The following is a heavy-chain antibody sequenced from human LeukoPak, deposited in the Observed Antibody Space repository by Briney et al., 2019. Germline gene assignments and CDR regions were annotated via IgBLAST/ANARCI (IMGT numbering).Heavy chain of an antibody. CDR2: ISYDGSNK. CDR1: GFTFSSYA. D-gene: IGHD3-22*01. Sequence: PGGSLRLSCAASGFTFSSYAMHWVRQAPGKGLEWVAVISYDGSNKYYADSVKGRFTISRGNSKNTLYLQMNSLRAEDTAVYYCARDRGIVVVITLDAFDIWGQGTMVTVSS. CDR3: ARDRGIVVVITLDAFDI. J-gene: IGHJ3*02. V-gene: IGHV3-30-3*01.